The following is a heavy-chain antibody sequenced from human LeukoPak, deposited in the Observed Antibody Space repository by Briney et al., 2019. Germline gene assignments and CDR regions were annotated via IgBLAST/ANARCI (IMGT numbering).Heavy chain of an antibody. J-gene: IGHJ4*02. CDR3: ARAAYSSSWYDY. CDR2: IIPIFGTA. V-gene: IGHV1-69*05. CDR1: GGTFSSYA. D-gene: IGHD6-13*01. Sequence: SVKVSCKASGGTFSSYAISWVRQAPGQGLEWMGGIIPIFGTANYAQKFQGRVTITTDESTSTAYMELRSLRSDDTAVYYCARAAYSSSWYDYWGQGTLVTVSS.